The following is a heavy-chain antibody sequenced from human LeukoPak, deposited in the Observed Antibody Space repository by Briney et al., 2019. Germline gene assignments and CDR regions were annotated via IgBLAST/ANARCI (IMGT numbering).Heavy chain of an antibody. V-gene: IGHV4-34*01. D-gene: IGHD5-24*01. CDR3: ARDQATFDY. CDR1: GGSFSGYY. CDR2: INHSGST. J-gene: IGHJ4*02. Sequence: PSGTLSLTCAVYGGSFSGYYWSWIRQPPGKGLEWIGEINHSGSTNYNPSLKSRVTISVDTSKNQFSLKLSSVTAADTAVYYCARDQATFDYWGQGTLVTVSS.